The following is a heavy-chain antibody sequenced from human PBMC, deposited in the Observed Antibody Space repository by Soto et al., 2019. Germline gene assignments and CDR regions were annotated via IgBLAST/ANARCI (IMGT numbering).Heavy chain of an antibody. D-gene: IGHD6-13*01. Sequence: PSDTLSLTCAVNGRSFSGYYWRWICQAPGEGLEWIGEINHSGSTNYTPSLKSRATISVDTSKNQFSLKLSSVTAADTAVYYCARRVYRSRRKYYYYGMDVWGQGTTVT. V-gene: IGHV4-34*01. CDR2: INHSGST. CDR3: ARRVYRSRRKYYYYGMDV. CDR1: GRSFSGYY. J-gene: IGHJ6*02.